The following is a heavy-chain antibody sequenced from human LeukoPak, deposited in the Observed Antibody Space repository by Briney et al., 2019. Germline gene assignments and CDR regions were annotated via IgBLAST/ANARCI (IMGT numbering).Heavy chain of an antibody. CDR3: ARVPCITTSCSPINWFDP. CDR1: GYTFTGYY. Sequence: ASVKVSCKASGYTFTGYYMHWVRQAPGQGLEWMGWINPNNGGTGYAQKFQGRVTMIRDTSISTAYMELSGLRSDDTAVYYCARVPCITTSCSPINWFDPWGQGTLVTVSS. D-gene: IGHD2-2*01. J-gene: IGHJ5*02. V-gene: IGHV1-2*02. CDR2: INPNNGGT.